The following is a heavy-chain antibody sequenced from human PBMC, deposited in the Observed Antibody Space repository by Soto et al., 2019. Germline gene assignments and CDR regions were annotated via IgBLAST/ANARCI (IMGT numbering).Heavy chain of an antibody. D-gene: IGHD5-12*01. V-gene: IGHV4-4*02. J-gene: IGHJ2*01. Sequence: QVQLQESGPGLVKPSGTLSLTCGVSGASISSHNWWSWVRQPPGKGLEWIGEVHHSGSVNYNPSLRSRVTISIDKSKNQVSLTLNSVAAADTAVYYCAKVGLYPGYDEGWYFDFWGRGTLVTVSS. CDR1: GASISSHNW. CDR3: AKVGLYPGYDEGWYFDF. CDR2: VHHSGSV.